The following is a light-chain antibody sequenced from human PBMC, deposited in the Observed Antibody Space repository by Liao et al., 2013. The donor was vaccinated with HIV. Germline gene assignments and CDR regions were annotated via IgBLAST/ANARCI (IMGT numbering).Light chain of an antibody. J-gene: IGLJ2*01. CDR1: KLGDKY. CDR3: QAWDTSTGVV. CDR2: QDN. Sequence: SYELTQPPSVSVSPGQTASITCSGDKLGDKYACWYQQKPGQSPVLVIYQDNKRPSGIPERFSGSNSGNTATLTISGTQAMDEADYYCQAWDTSTGVVFGGRDQADRP. V-gene: IGLV3-1*01.